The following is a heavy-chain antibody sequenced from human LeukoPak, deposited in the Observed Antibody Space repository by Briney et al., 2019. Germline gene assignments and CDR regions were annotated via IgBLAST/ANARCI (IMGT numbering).Heavy chain of an antibody. V-gene: IGHV3-21*01. CDR2: ISSSSSYI. Sequence: PGGSLRLSCAASGFTFSSYSMNWVRQAPGKGLEWVSSISSSSSYIYYADSVKGRFTTSRDNAKNSLYLQMNSLRAEDTAVYYCARDGTYYYDSSGYQNVFDYWGQGTLVTVSS. CDR1: GFTFSSYS. CDR3: ARDGTYYYDSSGYQNVFDY. D-gene: IGHD3-22*01. J-gene: IGHJ4*02.